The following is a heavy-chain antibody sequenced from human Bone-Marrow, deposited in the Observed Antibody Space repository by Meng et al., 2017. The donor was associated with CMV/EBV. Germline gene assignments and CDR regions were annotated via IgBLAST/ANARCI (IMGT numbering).Heavy chain of an antibody. CDR2: IYYSGST. CDR1: GGSFGSFY. Sequence: GSLRLSCAVSGGSFGSFYWSWIRQPPGKGLEWIGYIYYSGSTNYNPSLKSRVTISVDTSKNQFSLKLSSVTAADTAVYYCARVRSGSPDYWGQGTLVTVSS. CDR3: ARVRSGSPDY. J-gene: IGHJ4*02. D-gene: IGHD1-26*01. V-gene: IGHV4-59*01.